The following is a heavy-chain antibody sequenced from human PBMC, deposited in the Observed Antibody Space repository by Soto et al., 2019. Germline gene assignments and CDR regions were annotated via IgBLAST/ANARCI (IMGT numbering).Heavy chain of an antibody. D-gene: IGHD3-10*01. CDR3: ARDGSRPYYYYGMDV. Sequence: QVQLVQSGAEVKKPGASVKVSCKASGYSFTTYGIAWVRQAPGQGLEWMGWISTYNGDTDYAQNLQGRVIMTTDTSTTTAYMELRSLRSDDPAVYYCARDGSRPYYYYGMDVWGQGTTVSVSS. V-gene: IGHV1-18*01. CDR2: ISTYNGDT. J-gene: IGHJ6*02. CDR1: GYSFTTYG.